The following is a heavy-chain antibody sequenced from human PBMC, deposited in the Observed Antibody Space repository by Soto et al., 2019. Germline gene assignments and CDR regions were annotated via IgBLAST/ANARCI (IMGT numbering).Heavy chain of an antibody. J-gene: IGHJ4*02. V-gene: IGHV4-34*01. Sequence: SETLSINCAVYAGSFSGYYWSWIRQPPGTGLEWIGEINHSGSTNYNPSLKSRVTISVDTSKNQFSLKLSSVTAADTAVYYCARVRGDIVVVVAATSYFDYWGQGTLVTVSS. CDR3: ARVRGDIVVVVAATSYFDY. D-gene: IGHD2-15*01. CDR1: AGSFSGYY. CDR2: INHSGST.